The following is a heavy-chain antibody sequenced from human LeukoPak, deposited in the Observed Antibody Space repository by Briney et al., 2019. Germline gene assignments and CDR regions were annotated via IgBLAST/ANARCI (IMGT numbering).Heavy chain of an antibody. J-gene: IGHJ4*02. CDR1: GLTFSSYS. Sequence: KTGGSLRLSCAASGLTFSSYSMNWVRQAPGKGLEWVSSISSSSSYIYYADSVKGRFTISRDNAKNSLYLQMNSLRAEDTAVYYCARNLYYYYDSTGLASPDYWGQGTLVTVSS. V-gene: IGHV3-21*01. CDR3: ARNLYYYYDSTGLASPDY. D-gene: IGHD3-22*01. CDR2: ISSSSSYI.